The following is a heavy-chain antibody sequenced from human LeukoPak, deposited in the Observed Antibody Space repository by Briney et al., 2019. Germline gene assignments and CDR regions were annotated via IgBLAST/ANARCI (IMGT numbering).Heavy chain of an antibody. V-gene: IGHV4-39*01. Sequence: SETLSLTCTVSGGSINSRNNYWGWIRQPPGKWLEWIAIISDTGTTYYSPSLKSRLTISVDTSKNQFSLTLSSVTAADTAVYYCARRNYPYYFDYWGQGTLVTVSS. CDR2: ISDTGTT. CDR1: GGSINSRNNY. J-gene: IGHJ4*02. CDR3: ARRNYPYYFDY. D-gene: IGHD1-7*01.